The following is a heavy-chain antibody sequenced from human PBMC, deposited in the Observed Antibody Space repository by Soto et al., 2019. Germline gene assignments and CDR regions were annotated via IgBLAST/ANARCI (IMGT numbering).Heavy chain of an antibody. Sequence: QTGGSLRLSCAASGFTFSSYGMHWVRQAPGKGLEWVAVISYDGSNKYYADSVKGRFTISRDNSKNTLYLQMNSLRAEDTAVYYCAKIPLTTVVTPSAFDIWGQGTMVTVSS. D-gene: IGHD4-17*01. V-gene: IGHV3-30*18. CDR3: AKIPLTTVVTPSAFDI. CDR1: GFTFSSYG. J-gene: IGHJ3*02. CDR2: ISYDGSNK.